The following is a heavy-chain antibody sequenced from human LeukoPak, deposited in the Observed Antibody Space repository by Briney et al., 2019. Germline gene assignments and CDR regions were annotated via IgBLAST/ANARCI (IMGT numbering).Heavy chain of an antibody. CDR3: ARGDILTGYYYPSDYYYYMDV. V-gene: IGHV1-69*05. CDR2: IIPIFGTA. D-gene: IGHD3-9*01. CDR1: GGTFSSYA. Sequence: SVKVSCKASGGTFSSYAISWVRQAPGQGLEWMGGIIPIFGTANYAQKFQGRVTITTDESTSTAYMELSSLRSEDTAVYYCARGDILTGYYYPSDYYYYMDVWGKGTTVTVSS. J-gene: IGHJ6*03.